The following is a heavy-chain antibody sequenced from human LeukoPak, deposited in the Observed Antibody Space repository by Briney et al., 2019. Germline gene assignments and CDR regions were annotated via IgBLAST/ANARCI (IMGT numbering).Heavy chain of an antibody. CDR1: GFTFSSYG. J-gene: IGHJ4*02. CDR3: ARDAEDFWSGPFDY. D-gene: IGHD3-3*01. V-gene: IGHV3-33*01. Sequence: GGSLRLSCAASGFTFSSYGMHWVRQAPGKGLEGGSVIWYDGSNKYYADSVKGRFTISRDNSKNTLYLQMNSLSAADKDVYYCARDAEDFWSGPFDYWGQGTLVTVSS. CDR2: IWYDGSNK.